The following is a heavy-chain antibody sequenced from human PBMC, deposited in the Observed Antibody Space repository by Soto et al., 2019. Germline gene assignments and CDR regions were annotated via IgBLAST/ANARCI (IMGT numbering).Heavy chain of an antibody. CDR3: TRISLVGATGGRYFDY. CDR1: GFIFSDHY. D-gene: IGHD1-26*01. CDR2: IKNKANSYTT. J-gene: IGHJ4*02. V-gene: IGHV3-72*01. Sequence: VQLVASGGGLVQPGGSLRLSCAASGFIFSDHYMDWVRQAPGKGLEWVGRIKNKANSYTTEYAASVKGRFTISRDDSKNSLYLQMNSLKTEDTAVYYCTRISLVGATGGRYFDYWGQGTLLTASS.